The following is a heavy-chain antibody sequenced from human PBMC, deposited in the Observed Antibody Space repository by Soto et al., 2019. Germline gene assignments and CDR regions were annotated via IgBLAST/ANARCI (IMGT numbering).Heavy chain of an antibody. CDR1: GGTFSSYT. V-gene: IGHV1-69*02. J-gene: IGHJ4*02. CDR3: ARSPVVITEYYFDY. CDR2: IIPILGIA. D-gene: IGHD3-22*01. Sequence: QVQLVQSGAEVKKPGSSVKVSCKASGGTFSSYTISWVRQAPGQGLEWMGRIIPILGIANYAQKFQGRVTMTADKPTSTADMELSSLRSEDTAVYYCARSPVVITEYYFDYWGQGTLVTVSS.